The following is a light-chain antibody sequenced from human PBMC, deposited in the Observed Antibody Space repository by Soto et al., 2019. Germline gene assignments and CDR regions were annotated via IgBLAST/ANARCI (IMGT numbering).Light chain of an antibody. Sequence: IVLTQYPGTPSLSAGERATLSCRASQSVSTYLAWYQQRPGQAPRLLIYGASTRATGVPARFSGSGSGTDFTLTISRLQNEDVAVYYCQQYGSSTLTFGGGTKVDIK. CDR2: GAS. J-gene: IGKJ4*01. CDR3: QQYGSSTLT. CDR1: QSVSTY. V-gene: IGKV3-20*01.